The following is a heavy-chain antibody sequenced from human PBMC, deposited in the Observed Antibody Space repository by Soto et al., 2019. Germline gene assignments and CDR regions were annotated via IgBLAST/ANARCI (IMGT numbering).Heavy chain of an antibody. CDR3: AKDVSSRRWFDP. J-gene: IGHJ5*02. D-gene: IGHD3-16*01. Sequence: PXGTLSLTCAVSGASIRSYHWSFLRQPSGRGLEWIGRIQHTGSTNYNPSLKSRVTMSADTSKNQISLKMTSVTAADTAVYFCAKDVSSRRWFDPWGQGVRVTVSS. CDR1: GASIRSYH. V-gene: IGHV4-4*07. CDR2: IQHTGST.